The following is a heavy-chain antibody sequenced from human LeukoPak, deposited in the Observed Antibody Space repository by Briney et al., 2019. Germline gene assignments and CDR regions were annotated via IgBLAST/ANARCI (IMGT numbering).Heavy chain of an antibody. V-gene: IGHV1-2*02. CDR1: GYTFTGYY. D-gene: IGHD3-22*01. Sequence: VASVKVSCKASGYTFTGYYKHWVRQAPGQGLEWMGWINPNSGGTNYAQKFQGRVTMTRDTSISTAYMELSRLRSDDTAVYYCAKVGTYYYDSSGYFQPWGQGTLVTVSS. CDR3: AKVGTYYYDSSGYFQP. J-gene: IGHJ5*02. CDR2: INPNSGGT.